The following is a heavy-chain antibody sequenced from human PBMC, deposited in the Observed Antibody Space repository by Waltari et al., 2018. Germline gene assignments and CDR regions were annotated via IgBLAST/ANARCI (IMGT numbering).Heavy chain of an antibody. J-gene: IGHJ3*02. CDR3: ARSISAAAGIDAFDI. CDR1: GYTFTGYY. V-gene: IGHV1-2*02. D-gene: IGHD6-13*01. Sequence: QVQLVQSGAEVKKPGASVKVSCKASGYTFTGYYMHWVRQAPGQGLEWMGWINPNSGGTNYAQKVQGRVTMTRDTSISTAYMELSRLRSDDTAVYYCARSISAAAGIDAFDIWGQGTMVTVSS. CDR2: INPNSGGT.